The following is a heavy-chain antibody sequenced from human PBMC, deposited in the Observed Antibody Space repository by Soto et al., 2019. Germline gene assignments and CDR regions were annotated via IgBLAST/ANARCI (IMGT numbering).Heavy chain of an antibody. V-gene: IGHV1-18*04. D-gene: IGHD3-22*01. CDR2: ISAYNGNT. CDR3: ARVRDSSGYYYPRY. CDR1: GYTFTSYG. J-gene: IGHJ4*02. Sequence: GASVKVSCKASGYTFTSYGISWVRQAPGQGLEWMGWISAYNGNTNYAQKLQGRVTMTTDTSTSTAYMELRSLRSDDTAVYYCARVRDSSGYYYPRYWGQGTLVTVPS.